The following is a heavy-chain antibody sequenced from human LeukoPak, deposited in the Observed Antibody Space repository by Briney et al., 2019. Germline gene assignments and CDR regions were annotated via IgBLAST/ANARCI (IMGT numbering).Heavy chain of an antibody. D-gene: IGHD3-3*01. J-gene: IGHJ4*02. Sequence: GGSLRLSCAASGFTFSSYAMSWVRQAPGKGLEWVSAISGSGGSTYYADSVKGRFTISRDNSKNTLYLQMNSLRAEDTAVYYCAKDPYYDFWSGYPPDYWGQGTLVTVSS. CDR2: ISGSGGST. CDR3: AKDPYYDFWSGYPPDY. CDR1: GFTFSSYA. V-gene: IGHV3-23*01.